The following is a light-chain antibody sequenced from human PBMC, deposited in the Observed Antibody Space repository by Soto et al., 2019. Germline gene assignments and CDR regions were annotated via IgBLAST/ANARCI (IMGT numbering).Light chain of an antibody. CDR1: SSNIGGNS. V-gene: IGLV1-51*01. Sequence: VLTQPPSVSAAPGQKVTISCSGSSSNIGGNSVSWYQQLPGTAPKLLIYDDNKRPSGIPDRFSGSKSGTSATLGITGLQTGDEADYYCGSWDSSLSAYVFGTGTKVTVL. J-gene: IGLJ1*01. CDR2: DDN. CDR3: GSWDSSLSAYV.